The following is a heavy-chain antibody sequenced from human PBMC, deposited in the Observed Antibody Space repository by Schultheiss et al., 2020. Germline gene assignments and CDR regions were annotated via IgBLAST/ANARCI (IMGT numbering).Heavy chain of an antibody. J-gene: IGHJ4*02. V-gene: IGHV3-49*04. Sequence: GGSLRLSCAASGFTFSDYYMSWVRQAPGKGLEWVGFIRSKAYGGTTEYAASVKGRFTISRDDSKSIAYLQMNSPKTEDTAVYYCTRDRPRRYCSGGSCYDDYWGQGTLVTVSS. CDR2: IRSKAYGGTT. CDR1: GFTFSDYY. CDR3: TRDRPRRYCSGGSCYDDY. D-gene: IGHD2-15*01.